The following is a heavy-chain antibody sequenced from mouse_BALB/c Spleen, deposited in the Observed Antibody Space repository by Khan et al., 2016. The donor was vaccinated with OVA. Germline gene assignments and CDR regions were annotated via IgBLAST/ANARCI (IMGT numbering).Heavy chain of an antibody. CDR1: GFTFSNYW. J-gene: IGHJ1*01. CDR2: IRLKSNIYAT. CDR3: ARGGDWYFEV. V-gene: IGHV6-6*02. Sequence: EVQLQESGGGLVQPGGSMKLSCVASGFTFSNYWMNWVRQSPEKGFEWVAEIRLKSNIYATPYAESVRGRFTISRDDSRSSVYLQMNTLGAEDTGIYYGARGGDWYFEVWGAGTTVTVSS.